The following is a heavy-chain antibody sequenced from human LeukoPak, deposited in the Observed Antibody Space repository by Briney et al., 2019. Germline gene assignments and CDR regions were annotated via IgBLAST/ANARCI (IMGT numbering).Heavy chain of an antibody. CDR2: IYTSGST. CDR1: GGSISSYY. Sequence: SETLSLTCTVSGGSISSYYWSWIRQPAGKGLEWIGRIYTSGSTNYNPSLKSRVTMSVDTSKNQFSLKLSSVTAADTAVYYCARGGTVGATQCFDYWGQGTLVTVSS. D-gene: IGHD1-26*01. V-gene: IGHV4-4*07. J-gene: IGHJ4*02. CDR3: ARGGTVGATQCFDY.